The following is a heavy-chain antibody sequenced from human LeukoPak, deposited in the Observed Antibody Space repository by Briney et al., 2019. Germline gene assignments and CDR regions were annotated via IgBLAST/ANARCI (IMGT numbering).Heavy chain of an antibody. J-gene: IGHJ4*02. CDR3: ARDWAIAAAGTPDY. CDR2: IKQDGSET. V-gene: IGHV3-7*01. D-gene: IGHD6-13*01. Sequence: PGGSLRLSCAASGFAFSSYWMSWVRQAPVKGLEWVANIKQDGSETYYVDSVKGRFTISRDNAQNSLYLQMNSLRAEDTAVYYCARDWAIAAAGTPDYWGQGTLVTVSS. CDR1: GFAFSSYW.